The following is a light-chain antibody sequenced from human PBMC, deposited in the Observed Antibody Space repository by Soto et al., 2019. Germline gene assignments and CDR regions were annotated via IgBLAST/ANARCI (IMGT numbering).Light chain of an antibody. V-gene: IGLV2-8*01. Sequence: QSALTQPPSASGSPGQSVTISCTGTSSDVGGYNYVSWYQQHPGKPPKVIIYDVIKRPSGVPDRFSGSRSGNTASMTVSGLQTEDEADYYCSSYAGANYYVFGTGTKLTVL. J-gene: IGLJ1*01. CDR3: SSYAGANYYV. CDR2: DVI. CDR1: SSDVGGYNY.